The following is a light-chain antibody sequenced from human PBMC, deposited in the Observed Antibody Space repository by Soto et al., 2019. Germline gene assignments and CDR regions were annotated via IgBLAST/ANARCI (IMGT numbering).Light chain of an antibody. CDR1: QTIGTY. V-gene: IGKV1-39*01. CDR3: QQSYSSPSGLT. J-gene: IGKJ4*01. CDR2: ATS. Sequence: IEVTQSPSSLAASLGDRVTITCRASQTIGTYVNWYQQKPGKAPKLLIYATSSMQSGVPSRFSGSGYGTDFTLTISSLQPEDFATYYCQQSYSSPSGLTFGGGTKV.